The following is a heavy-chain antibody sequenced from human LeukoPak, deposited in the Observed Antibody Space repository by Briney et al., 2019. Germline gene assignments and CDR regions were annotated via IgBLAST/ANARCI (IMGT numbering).Heavy chain of an antibody. Sequence: GGSLRLSCAASGFTFSSYEINWVRQAPGKGLEWVGNIKEDGSEKYYVDSVKGRFTISRDNAKNSLYLQMNSLRAEDTAVYYCARGSSNACDIWGQGTMVTVSS. J-gene: IGHJ3*02. CDR1: GFTFSSYE. D-gene: IGHD3-10*01. CDR3: ARGSSNACDI. CDR2: IKEDGSEK. V-gene: IGHV3-7*05.